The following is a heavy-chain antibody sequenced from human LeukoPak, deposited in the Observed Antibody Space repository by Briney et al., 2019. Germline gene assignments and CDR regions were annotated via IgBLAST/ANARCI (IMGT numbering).Heavy chain of an antibody. Sequence: PSETLSLTCTVSGGSIRSSSYYWGWIRQPPGKGLEWIGSIYYSGSTYYNASLKSRGTISVDTSKNQFSLKLSSVTAADTAVYYCARGRTYGSGSYYRRRLDGMDVWGQGTTVTVSS. D-gene: IGHD3-10*01. CDR2: IYYSGST. CDR1: GGSIRSSSYY. CDR3: ARGRTYGSGSYYRRRLDGMDV. J-gene: IGHJ6*02. V-gene: IGHV4-39*07.